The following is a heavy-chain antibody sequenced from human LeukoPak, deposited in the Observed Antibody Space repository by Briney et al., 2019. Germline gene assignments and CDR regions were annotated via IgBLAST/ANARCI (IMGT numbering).Heavy chain of an antibody. Sequence: PSETLSLTCTVSGGSISSSSYYWGWVRQPPGKGLEWIGSIYYSGSTYYNPSLKSRVTISVDTSKNQFSLKLSSVTAADTAVYSCARSEGSGSVNLYYYYYYMDVWGKGTTVTVSS. CDR3: ARSEGSGSVNLYYYYYYMDV. V-gene: IGHV4-39*07. J-gene: IGHJ6*03. CDR1: GGSISSSSYY. D-gene: IGHD5/OR15-5a*01. CDR2: IYYSGST.